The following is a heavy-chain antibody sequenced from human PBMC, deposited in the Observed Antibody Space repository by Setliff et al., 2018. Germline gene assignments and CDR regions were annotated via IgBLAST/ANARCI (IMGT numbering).Heavy chain of an antibody. CDR1: SLSVSSGYF. CDR2: LYHGGTT. J-gene: IGHJ4*02. CDR3: ASENGYCSGGACYFMFDY. Sequence: ETLSLTCAVSSLSVSSGYFWGWIRQPPGKGLEWIGCLYHGGTTHYNPSLKSRVTLSLDTAKNQFSLELRAVTAADTALYYCASENGYCSGGACYFMFDYWGQGTLVTSPQ. D-gene: IGHD2-15*01. V-gene: IGHV4-38-2*01.